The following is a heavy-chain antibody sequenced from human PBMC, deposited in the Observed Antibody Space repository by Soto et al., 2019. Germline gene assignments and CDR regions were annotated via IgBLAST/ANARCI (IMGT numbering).Heavy chain of an antibody. CDR2: IIPIFGTA. CDR3: ARSDGGYYDSSGYFNLDY. D-gene: IGHD3-22*01. Sequence: ASVKVSCKASGGTFSSYAISWVRQAPGQGLEWMGGIIPIFGTANYAQKFQGRVTITADKSTSTAYMELSSLRSEDTAVYYCARSDGGYYDSSGYFNLDYWGQGTLVTVSS. J-gene: IGHJ4*02. CDR1: GGTFSSYA. V-gene: IGHV1-69*06.